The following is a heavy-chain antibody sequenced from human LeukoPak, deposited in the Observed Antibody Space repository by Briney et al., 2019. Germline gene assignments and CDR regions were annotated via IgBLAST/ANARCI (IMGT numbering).Heavy chain of an antibody. V-gene: IGHV4-59*01. CDR3: ARGSGYSSSWYSSGFDY. J-gene: IGHJ4*02. Sequence: SETLSLTCTVSGGSISSYYWSWIRQPPGKGLEWIGYIYYSGSTNYNPSLKSRVTISVDTSKNQFSLKLSSVTAADTAVYYCARGSGYSSSWYSSGFDYWGQGTLVTVSS. CDR2: IYYSGST. D-gene: IGHD6-13*01. CDR1: GGSISSYY.